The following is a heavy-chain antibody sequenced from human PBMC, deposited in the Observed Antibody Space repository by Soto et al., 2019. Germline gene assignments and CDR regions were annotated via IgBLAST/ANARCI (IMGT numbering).Heavy chain of an antibody. V-gene: IGHV5-10-1*01. CDR3: ARRTGDYDWFDP. D-gene: IGHD4-17*01. CDR1: GYSFTSYW. J-gene: IGHJ5*02. CDR2: IDPSDSYT. Sequence: PGESLKISCKGSGYSFTSYWISWVRQMPGKGLEWMGRIDPSDSYTNYSPSFQGHVTISADKSISTAYLQWSSLKASDTAMYYCARRTGDYDWFDPWGQGTLVTVSS.